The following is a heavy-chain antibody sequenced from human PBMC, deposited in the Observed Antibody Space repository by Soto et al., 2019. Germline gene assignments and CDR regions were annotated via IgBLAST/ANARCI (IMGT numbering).Heavy chain of an antibody. D-gene: IGHD1-26*01. CDR2: ISSSSGTI. J-gene: IGHJ4*02. CDR1: GFTFSSHS. Sequence: EVQLVESGGGLVQPGGSLRLSCAASGFTFSSHSMNWVRQAPGKGLEWVSYISSSSGTIYYADSVKGRFTISRDTAKNSLYLQMNSLRDEDTAVYYCARDRGSYYLSHFDYWGQGTLVTVSS. CDR3: ARDRGSYYLSHFDY. V-gene: IGHV3-48*02.